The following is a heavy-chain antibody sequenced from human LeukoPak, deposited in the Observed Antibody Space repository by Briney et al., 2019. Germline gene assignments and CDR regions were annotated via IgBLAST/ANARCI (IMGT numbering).Heavy chain of an antibody. J-gene: IGHJ4*02. CDR3: AKDRGSYFDY. CDR2: IRYDGSNK. V-gene: IGHV3-30*02. CDR1: GFTFSSYG. D-gene: IGHD1-26*01. Sequence: PGGSLRLSCAASGFTFSSYGMHWVRQAPGKGLEWVAFIRYDGSNKYYADSVKGRFTISRDNSKNTLYLQMNSLRAEDTAVYYCAKDRGSYFDYWGRGTLVTVSS.